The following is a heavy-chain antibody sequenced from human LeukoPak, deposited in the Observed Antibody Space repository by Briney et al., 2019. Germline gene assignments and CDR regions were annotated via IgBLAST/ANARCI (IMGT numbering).Heavy chain of an antibody. J-gene: IGHJ5*02. V-gene: IGHV3-64D*09. CDR3: VKDYGYCTNGECYSPLVEP. CDR2: ISRNGGST. D-gene: IGHD2-8*01. CDR1: GFTFSSYA. Sequence: PGGSLRLSCSASGFTFSSYAMHWVRQAPGKGLEYVSAISRNGGSTYYADSVKGRFTISSDNSKNTLYLQMSSLRAEDTAVYYCVKDYGYCTNGECYSPLVEPWGQGTLVTVSP.